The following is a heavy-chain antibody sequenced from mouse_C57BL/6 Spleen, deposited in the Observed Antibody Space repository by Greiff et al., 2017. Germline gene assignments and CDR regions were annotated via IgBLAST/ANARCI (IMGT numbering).Heavy chain of an antibody. CDR3: ASTTSQATGAWFAY. J-gene: IGHJ3*01. Sequence: QVQLQQPGAELVRPGSSVKLSCKASGYTFTSYWMHWVKQRPIQGLEWIGNIDPSDSETHYNQKFKDKATLTVDKSSSTAYMQLSSRTSEDSAVDYCASTTSQATGAWFAYWGQGTLVTVSA. CDR1: GYTFTSYW. CDR2: IDPSDSET. V-gene: IGHV1-52*01. D-gene: IGHD3-2*02.